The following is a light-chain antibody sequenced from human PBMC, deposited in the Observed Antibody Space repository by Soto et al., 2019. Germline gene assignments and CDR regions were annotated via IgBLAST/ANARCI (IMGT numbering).Light chain of an antibody. V-gene: IGKV3-11*01. J-gene: IGKJ1*01. CDR2: DAS. Sequence: EIVLTQSPATLSLSPGERATLSCRARQSVSSYLAWYQQKPGQAPRLLIYDASNRATGIPARFSGSGSGTEFTLTISSLQSEDFAVYYCQQFNNWPRTFGQGTKV. CDR3: QQFNNWPRT. CDR1: QSVSSY.